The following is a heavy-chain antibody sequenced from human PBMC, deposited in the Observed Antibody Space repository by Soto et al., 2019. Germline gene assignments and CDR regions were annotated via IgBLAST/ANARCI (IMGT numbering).Heavy chain of an antibody. Sequence: EVQLLESGVGLVQPGGSLRLSCAASGFTFSSYTMSWVRQAPGKGLEWVSGISATGGSTYYADSVKGRFTFSRDNSKNTLYLQMNSLRAEDTAVYYCAKGFIRDCGGDCTVDTWGQGTLVTVSS. D-gene: IGHD2-21*02. V-gene: IGHV3-23*01. J-gene: IGHJ5*02. CDR3: AKGFIRDCGGDCTVDT. CDR1: GFTFSSYT. CDR2: ISATGGST.